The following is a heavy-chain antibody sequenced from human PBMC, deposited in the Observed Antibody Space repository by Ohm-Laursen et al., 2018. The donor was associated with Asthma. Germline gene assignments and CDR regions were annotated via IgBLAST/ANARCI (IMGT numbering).Heavy chain of an antibody. J-gene: IGHJ4*02. CDR3: ARAGSYDSSGYYSYYFDF. Sequence: SLRLSCAASGFTFSSYGMHWVRQAPGKGLEWVAVIWYDGSNKYYADSVKGRFTISRDNSKTTLHLQMNSLRAEDTAVYYCARAGSYDSSGYYSYYFDFWGQGTLVTVSS. V-gene: IGHV3-33*01. CDR1: GFTFSSYG. D-gene: IGHD3-22*01. CDR2: IWYDGSNK.